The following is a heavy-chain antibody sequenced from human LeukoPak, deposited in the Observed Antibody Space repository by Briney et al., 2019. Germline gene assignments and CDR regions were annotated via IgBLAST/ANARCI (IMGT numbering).Heavy chain of an antibody. J-gene: IGHJ5*02. CDR1: GYSFTSYW. Sequence: GGSLRLSCKGSGYSFTSYWIGWVRQMPGKGLEWMGIIYPGDSDTRYSPSFQGQVTISADKSISTAYLQWSSLKASDTAMYYCARRVAGMFNWFDPWGQGTPVTVSS. CDR3: ARRVAGMFNWFDP. V-gene: IGHV5-51*01. CDR2: IYPGDSDT. D-gene: IGHD2-15*01.